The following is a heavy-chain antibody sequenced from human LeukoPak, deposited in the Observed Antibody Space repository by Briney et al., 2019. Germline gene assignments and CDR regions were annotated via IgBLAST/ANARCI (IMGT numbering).Heavy chain of an antibody. V-gene: IGHV4-34*01. CDR2: INHSGST. Sequence: SETLSLTCAVYGGSFSGYYWSWIRQPPGKGLEWIGEINHSGSTNYNPSLKSRVTISVDTSKNQFSLKLSSVTAADTAVYYCARDRGTIVGATRRGFDYWGQGTLVTVSS. D-gene: IGHD1-26*01. CDR3: ARDRGTIVGATRRGFDY. CDR1: GGSFSGYY. J-gene: IGHJ4*02.